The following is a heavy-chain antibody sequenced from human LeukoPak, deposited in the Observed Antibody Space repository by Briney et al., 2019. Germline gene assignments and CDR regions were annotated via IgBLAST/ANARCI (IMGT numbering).Heavy chain of an antibody. CDR3: ARAPSGYYDSSGYYSPFDY. V-gene: IGHV4-59*01. CDR1: GGSISSYY. D-gene: IGHD3-22*01. J-gene: IGHJ4*02. CDR2: IYYSGST. Sequence: PSETLSLTCTVSGGSISSYYRSWIRQPPGKGLEWIGYIYYSGSTNYNPSLKSRVTISVDTSKNQFSLKLSSVTAADTAVYYCARAPSGYYDSSGYYSPFDYWGQGTLVTVSS.